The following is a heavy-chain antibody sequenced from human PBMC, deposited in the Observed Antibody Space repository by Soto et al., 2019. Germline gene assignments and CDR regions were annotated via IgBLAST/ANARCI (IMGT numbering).Heavy chain of an antibody. D-gene: IGHD2-2*02. V-gene: IGHV4-34*01. J-gene: IGHJ5*02. Sequence: QVQLQQWGAGLLKPSETLSLTCAVYGGSFSGYYWSWIRQPPGKGLEWIGEINHSGSTNYNPSLKRRVTISVDTSKNQFSLKLSSVTAADTAVYYCARVPYRRYNWFDPWGQGTLVTVSS. CDR2: INHSGST. CDR3: ARVPYRRYNWFDP. CDR1: GGSFSGYY.